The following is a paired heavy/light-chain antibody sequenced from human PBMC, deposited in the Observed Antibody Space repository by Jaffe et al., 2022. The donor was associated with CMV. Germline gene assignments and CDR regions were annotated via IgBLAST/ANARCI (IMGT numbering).Light chain of an antibody. J-gene: IGKJ4*01. CDR1: QTVGSD. CDR3: QQYRNWPPLT. V-gene: IGKV3-15*01. Sequence: EIMMTQSPVTLSVSPGERATLSCRASQTVGSDLAWYQQKPGQAPRLLIYGASTRATGIPARFSGRGSGTEFTLTISPLQSDDFAVYYCQQYRNWPPLTFGGGTKVEI. CDR2: GAS.
Heavy chain of an antibody. CDR1: GFTFRSYG. CDR2: IWYDGTYK. Sequence: QMQLVESGGGVVRPGTSLTLSCAASGFTFRSYGMHWVRQAPGKGLEWVAVIWYDGTYKYYLESVKGRFSISKDNSKNTLYLQMNSLRVDDTAIYYCVRDAEGEYSSPFYFFDDWGQGTLVTVSS. J-gene: IGHJ4*02. D-gene: IGHD6-19*01. V-gene: IGHV3-33*01. CDR3: VRDAEGEYSSPFYFFDD.